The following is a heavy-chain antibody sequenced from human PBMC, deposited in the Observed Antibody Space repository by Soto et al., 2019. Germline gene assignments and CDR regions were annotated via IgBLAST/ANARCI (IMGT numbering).Heavy chain of an antibody. D-gene: IGHD2-2*01. V-gene: IGHV3-30*18. Sequence: QVQLVESGGGVVQPGRSLRLSCAASGFTFSSYGMHWVRQAPGKGLEWVAVISYDGSNKYYADSVKGRFTISRDNSKNTLYLQMNSLRAEDTAVYYCAKLYCSSTSCAINDAYDIWGQATMVTVSS. CDR2: ISYDGSNK. J-gene: IGHJ3*02. CDR3: AKLYCSSTSCAINDAYDI. CDR1: GFTFSSYG.